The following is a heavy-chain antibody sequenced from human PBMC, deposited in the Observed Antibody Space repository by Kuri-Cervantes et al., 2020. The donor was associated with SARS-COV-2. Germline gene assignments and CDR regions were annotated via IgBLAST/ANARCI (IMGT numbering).Heavy chain of an antibody. D-gene: IGHD3-3*01. CDR1: GFTFSSYG. CDR2: INSDGSST. CDR3: ARGIAAEYDFWSGADY. V-gene: IGHV3-74*01. J-gene: IGHJ4*02. Sequence: GGSLRLSCAASGFTFSSYGMHWVRQAPGKGLVWVSRINSDGSSTSYADSVKGRFTISRDNFKNTLYLQMNSLRAEDTAVYYCARGIAAEYDFWSGADYWGQGTLVTVSS.